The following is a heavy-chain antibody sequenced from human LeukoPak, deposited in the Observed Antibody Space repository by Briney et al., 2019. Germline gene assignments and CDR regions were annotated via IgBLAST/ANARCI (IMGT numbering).Heavy chain of an antibody. J-gene: IGHJ4*02. V-gene: IGHV3-9*01. Sequence: PGGSLRLSCAASGFSFDDYAMHWVRQVPRKGLEWVSGITWNSAPIGYADSVKGRFTISRDNSKNSLYLQMNSLTVEDTAVYYCAKNRSGWYYLDYWGQGTLVTVSS. CDR2: ITWNSAPI. CDR1: GFSFDDYA. D-gene: IGHD6-19*01. CDR3: AKNRSGWYYLDY.